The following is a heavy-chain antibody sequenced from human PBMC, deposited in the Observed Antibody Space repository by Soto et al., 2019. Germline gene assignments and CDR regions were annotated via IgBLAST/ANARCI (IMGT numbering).Heavy chain of an antibody. CDR1: GFTFSSYA. CDR3: AKDDSSGYYPFWYFDL. D-gene: IGHD3-22*01. Sequence: EVQLLESGGGLVQPGGSLRLSCAASGFTFSSYAMSWVRQAPGKGLEWVSAISGSGGSKYYADSVKGRFAISRDNSKNTLYLQMNSLRAEDTAVYYCAKDDSSGYYPFWYFDLWGRGTLVTVSS. CDR2: ISGSGGSK. V-gene: IGHV3-23*01. J-gene: IGHJ2*01.